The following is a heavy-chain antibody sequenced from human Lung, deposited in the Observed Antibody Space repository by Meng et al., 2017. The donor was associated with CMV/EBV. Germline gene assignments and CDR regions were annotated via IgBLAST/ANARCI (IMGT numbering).Heavy chain of an antibody. J-gene: IGHJ6*02. D-gene: IGHD4-23*01. CDR3: ARAGGNSNYYYGMDV. CDR1: GYAFISYD. V-gene: IGHV1-8*03. CDR2: MNPNSGKT. Sequence: ASVKVSCKASGYAFISYDINWVRQATGQGLEWMGWMNPNSGKTGDAQKFQGRVTITRDISINTAYMEVSSLRSEDTAVYFCARAGGNSNYYYGMDVWGQGTTVTVSS.